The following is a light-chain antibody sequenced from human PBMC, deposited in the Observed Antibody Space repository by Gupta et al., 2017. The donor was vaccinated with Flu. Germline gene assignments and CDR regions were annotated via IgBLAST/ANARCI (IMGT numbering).Light chain of an antibody. V-gene: IGLV4-69*01. J-gene: IGLJ2*01. CDR2: LNSDGSH. CDR1: SGHSSYA. CDR3: QTWGTGPWGV. Sequence: QLVLTQSPSASASLGASVKLTCTLSSGHSSYAIAWHQQQPEKGPRYLMKLNSDGSHSKGDGIPDRFSGSSSGAERYLTISSLQSEDEADYYCQTWGTGPWGVFGGGTKLTVI.